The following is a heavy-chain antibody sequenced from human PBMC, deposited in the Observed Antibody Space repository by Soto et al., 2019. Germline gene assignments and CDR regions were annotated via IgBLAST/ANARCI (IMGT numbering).Heavy chain of an antibody. D-gene: IGHD3-3*01. J-gene: IGHJ4*02. CDR3: ARGHPFWNAYYYFDS. CDR2: IKQDGSET. Sequence: QTGGSLRLSCAASGFTLSDYWMSWVRQAPGKGLESVANIKQDGSETFYVDSVKGRFTISRDNANNSLYLQMISLRVEDTAVYFCARGHPFWNAYYYFDSWGPGTLVTVSS. V-gene: IGHV3-7*01. CDR1: GFTLSDYW.